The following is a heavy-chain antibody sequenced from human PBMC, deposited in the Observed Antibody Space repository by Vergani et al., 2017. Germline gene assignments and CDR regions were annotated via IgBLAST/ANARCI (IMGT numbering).Heavy chain of an antibody. Sequence: QITLKESGPTLVKPTQTLTLTCTFSGFSLSTSGVGVGWIRQPPGKALEWLALIYWNDDKRYSPSLKSRLTITKDTSKNQVVLTMTNMDPMDTATYYCXHRDRPDYYDSNAGAFDIWGQGTMVTVSS. J-gene: IGHJ3*02. CDR1: GFSLSTSGVG. CDR2: IYWNDDK. V-gene: IGHV2-5*01. CDR3: XHRDRPDYYDSNAGAFDI. D-gene: IGHD3-22*01.